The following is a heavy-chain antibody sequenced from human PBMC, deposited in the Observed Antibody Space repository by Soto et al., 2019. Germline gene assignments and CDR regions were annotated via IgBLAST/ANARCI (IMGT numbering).Heavy chain of an antibody. CDR1: GGSISSSSYY. CDR3: ARHITIFGVVISAGWFDP. CDR2: IYYSGST. D-gene: IGHD3-3*01. Sequence: QLQLQESGPGLVKPSETLSLTCTVSGGSISSSSYYWGWIRQPPGKGLEWIGSIYYSGSTYYNPSLKSRVTISVDTSKNQFSLKLSSVTAADTAVYYCARHITIFGVVISAGWFDPWGQGTLVTVSS. J-gene: IGHJ5*02. V-gene: IGHV4-39*01.